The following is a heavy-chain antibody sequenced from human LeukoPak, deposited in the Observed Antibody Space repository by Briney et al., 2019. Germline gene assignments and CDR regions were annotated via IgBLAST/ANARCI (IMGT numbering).Heavy chain of an antibody. CDR2: ISGSGGST. Sequence: GGSLRLSCEASEFTFSSYNMNWVRQAPGKGLEWVSAISGSGGSTYYADSVKGRFTISRDNSQNTLYLQMNSLRAEDTAVYYCAREYSSGWDYYYGMDVWGQGTTVTVSS. CDR1: EFTFSSYN. CDR3: AREYSSGWDYYYGMDV. D-gene: IGHD6-19*01. V-gene: IGHV3-23*01. J-gene: IGHJ6*02.